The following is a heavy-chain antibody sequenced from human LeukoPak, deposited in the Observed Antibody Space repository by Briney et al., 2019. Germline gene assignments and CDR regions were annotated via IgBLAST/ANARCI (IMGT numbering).Heavy chain of an antibody. CDR2: INNGGNRK. V-gene: IGHV3-74*01. J-gene: IGHJ4*02. Sequence: GGSLRLSCPSSLFTVIDSLMLWLRQAPCKGLTYVSEINNGGNRKRNVDSVKGRLTISRDGAKNTLFLQMNSLRDDDTAMYYCARGGLPGGFDYWGQGILVTVSS. CDR3: ARGGLPGGFDY. D-gene: IGHD7-27*01. CDR1: LFTVIDSL.